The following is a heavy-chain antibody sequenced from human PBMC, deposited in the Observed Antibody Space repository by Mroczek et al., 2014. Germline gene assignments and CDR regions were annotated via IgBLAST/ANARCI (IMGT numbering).Heavy chain of an antibody. CDR2: TRNKANSYTT. Sequence: VQLQESGGGLVQPGGSLRLSCAASGFTFSDHYMDWVRQAPGKGLEWVGRTRNKANSYTTEYAASVKGRFTISRDDSKNSLYLQMNSLKTEDTAVYYCARGPRYSGYDYPFDYWGQGTLVTVSS. CDR1: GFTFSDHY. J-gene: IGHJ4*02. D-gene: IGHD5-12*01. CDR3: ARGPRYSGYDYPFDY. V-gene: IGHV3-72*01.